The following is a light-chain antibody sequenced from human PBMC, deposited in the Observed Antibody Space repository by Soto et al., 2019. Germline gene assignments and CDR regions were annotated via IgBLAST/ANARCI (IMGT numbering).Light chain of an antibody. CDR3: QEYDGHCT. Sequence: DIQMTQSPSTLSASVGDRVSITCRTSQNIKSRLAWYQQKPGKAPKLLISMASSLQSGVPSRFSGSGSGTEFTLTINSLQPDDFATYFCQEYDGHCTFGQGTKLEMK. CDR1: QNIKSR. J-gene: IGKJ2*02. CDR2: MAS. V-gene: IGKV1-5*03.